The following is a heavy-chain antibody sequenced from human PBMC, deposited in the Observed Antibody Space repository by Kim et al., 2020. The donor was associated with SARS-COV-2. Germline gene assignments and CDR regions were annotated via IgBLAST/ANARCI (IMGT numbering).Heavy chain of an antibody. V-gene: IGHV1-2*06. CDR1: GYTFTGYY. J-gene: IGHJ5*02. D-gene: IGHD5-12*01. CDR2: INPNSGGT. CDR3: AREYSGYAVNWFDP. Sequence: ASVKVSCKASGYTFTGYYMHWVRQAPGQGLEWMGRINPNSGGTNYAQKFQGRVTMTRDTSISTAYMELSRLRSDDTAVYYCAREYSGYAVNWFDPWGQGTLVTVSS.